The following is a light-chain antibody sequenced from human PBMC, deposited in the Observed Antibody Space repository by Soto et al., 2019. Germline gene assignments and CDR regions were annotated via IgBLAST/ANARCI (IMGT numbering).Light chain of an antibody. CDR2: DTS. CDR1: QSVGSS. J-gene: IGKJ2*01. V-gene: IGKV3-11*01. Sequence: ESVFTQSPATLSLSPGGRATLSCRASQSVGSSLAWYQQIPGQAPRLLIYDTSNRATGIPARFSGSGSETDFTLTISNLEPEDFAVYYCQQRSNWPLMYTFGQGTKVDIK. CDR3: QQRSNWPLMYT.